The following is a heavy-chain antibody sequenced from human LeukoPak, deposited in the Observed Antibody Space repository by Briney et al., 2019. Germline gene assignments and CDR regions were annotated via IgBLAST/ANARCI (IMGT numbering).Heavy chain of an antibody. J-gene: IGHJ4*02. CDR1: GGSFSGYY. CDR2: INHSGST. Sequence: PSETLPLTCAVYGGSFSGYYWSWIRRPPGKGLEWIGEINHSGSTNYNPSLKSRVTISVDTSKNQFSLKLSSVTAADTAVYYCARDDYDSSGYRYHRALDYWGQGTLVTVSS. D-gene: IGHD3-22*01. V-gene: IGHV4-34*01. CDR3: ARDDYDSSGYRYHRALDY.